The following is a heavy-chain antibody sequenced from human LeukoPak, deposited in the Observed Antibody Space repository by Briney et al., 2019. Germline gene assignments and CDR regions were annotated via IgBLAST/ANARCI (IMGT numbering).Heavy chain of an antibody. CDR1: GFTFSGSA. J-gene: IGHJ3*02. Sequence: GGSLRLPCAASGFTFSGSAMHWVRQAPGKGLEWVGRIRSKANGYTTAYGASVKGRFTISRDDLKRTTYVQMKSLKIEDTAVYYCTRLAGGDAFDIWGPGTMVTVSS. V-gene: IGHV3-73*01. CDR2: IRSKANGYTT. CDR3: TRLAGGDAFDI. D-gene: IGHD2-15*01.